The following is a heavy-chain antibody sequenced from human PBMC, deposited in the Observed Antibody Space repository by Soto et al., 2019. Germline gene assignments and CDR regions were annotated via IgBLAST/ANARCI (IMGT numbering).Heavy chain of an antibody. V-gene: IGHV3-23*01. J-gene: IGHJ4*02. CDR3: AKESDSSGYYLVVLDFDY. CDR2: ISGSGGST. CDR1: GFTFSSYA. D-gene: IGHD3-22*01. Sequence: GGSLRLSCAASGFTFSSYAMSWVRQAPGKGLEWVSAISGSGGSTYYADSVKGRFTISRDNSKNTLYLQMNSLGAEDTAVYYCAKESDSSGYYLVVLDFDYWGQGTLVTVSS.